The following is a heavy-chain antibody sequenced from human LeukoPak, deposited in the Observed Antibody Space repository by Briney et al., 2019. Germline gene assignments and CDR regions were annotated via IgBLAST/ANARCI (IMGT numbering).Heavy chain of an antibody. Sequence: GGSLRLSCAASGFTFDDYAMHWVRQGPGKGLEWVSGISWNSGSIGYADSVKGRFTISRDNAKNSPYLQMNSLRAEDTALYYCAKDRGAVAGLDIDYCGQGTLVTVSS. V-gene: IGHV3-9*01. CDR3: AKDRGAVAGLDIDY. CDR1: GFTFDDYA. D-gene: IGHD6-19*01. J-gene: IGHJ4*02. CDR2: ISWNSGSI.